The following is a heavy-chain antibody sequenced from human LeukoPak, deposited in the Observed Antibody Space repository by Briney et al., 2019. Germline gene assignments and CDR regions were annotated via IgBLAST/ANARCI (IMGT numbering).Heavy chain of an antibody. J-gene: IGHJ5*02. V-gene: IGHV4-39*01. CDR2: INYSGST. CDR3: ASSHHYYDSSGYYFP. CDR1: GGSISSSIYY. Sequence: SETLSLTCTVSGGSISSSIYYWGWIHQPPGKGLEWIGSINYSGSTYYNPSLKSRVTISVDTSKNQFSLKLSSVTAADTAVYYCASSHHYYDSSGYYFPWGQGTLVTVSS. D-gene: IGHD3-22*01.